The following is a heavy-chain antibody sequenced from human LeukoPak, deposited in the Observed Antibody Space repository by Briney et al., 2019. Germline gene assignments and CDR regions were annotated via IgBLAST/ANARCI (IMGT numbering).Heavy chain of an antibody. CDR1: GYKFTNYD. D-gene: IGHD3-22*01. CDR2: MNPNSGNT. V-gene: IGHV1-8*02. J-gene: IGHJ3*02. CDR3: ARGARYYYDSSGYYEGGAFDI. Sequence: EASVKVSCKTSGYKFTNYDINWVRQAPGQGLEWMGWMNPNSGNTGYAQKFQGRVTMTRNTSISTAYMGLSSLRSEDTAVYYCARGARYYYDSSGYYEGGAFDIWGQGTMVTVYS.